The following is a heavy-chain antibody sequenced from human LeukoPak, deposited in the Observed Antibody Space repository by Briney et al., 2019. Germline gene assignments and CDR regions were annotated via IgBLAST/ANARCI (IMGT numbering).Heavy chain of an antibody. Sequence: TGGSLRLSCAASGFTFSSYSMNWVRQAPGKGLEWVSYISSSSSTIYYADSVKGRFTISRDNAKNSLYLQMNSLRAEDTAVYYCARGRTGDVDYWGRGTLVTVSS. CDR3: ARGRTGDVDY. CDR1: GFTFSSYS. CDR2: ISSSSSTI. D-gene: IGHD7-27*01. V-gene: IGHV3-48*01. J-gene: IGHJ4*02.